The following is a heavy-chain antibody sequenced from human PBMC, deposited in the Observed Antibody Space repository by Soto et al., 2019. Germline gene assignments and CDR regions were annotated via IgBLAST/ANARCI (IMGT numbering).Heavy chain of an antibody. CDR2: IDPSDSYT. V-gene: IGHV5-10-1*01. J-gene: IGHJ6*02. CDR3: ARLLSYYDSSGYSPRIGYYYGMDV. CDR1: GYSFTSYW. D-gene: IGHD3-22*01. Sequence: PGESLKISCKGSGYSFTSYWISWVRQMPGKGLEWMGRIDPSDSYTNYSPSFQGHVTISADKSISTAYPQWSSLKASDTAMYYCARLLSYYDSSGYSPRIGYYYGMDVWGQGTTVTVSS.